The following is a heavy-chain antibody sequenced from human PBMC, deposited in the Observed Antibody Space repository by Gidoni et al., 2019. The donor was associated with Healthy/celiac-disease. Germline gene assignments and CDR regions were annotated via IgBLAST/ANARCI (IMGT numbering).Heavy chain of an antibody. V-gene: IGHV3-21*01. CDR1: GFTFSSYS. CDR2: ISSSSSYI. J-gene: IGHJ6*02. CDR3: ARDAAFRYYYYGMDV. Sequence: EVQLVESGGGLVKPGGSLRLSCAASGFTFSSYSMNWVRQAPGKGLEWVSSISSSSSYIYYADSVKGRFTISRDNAKNSLYLQMNSLRAEDTAVYYCARDAAFRYYYYGMDVWGQGTTVTVSS.